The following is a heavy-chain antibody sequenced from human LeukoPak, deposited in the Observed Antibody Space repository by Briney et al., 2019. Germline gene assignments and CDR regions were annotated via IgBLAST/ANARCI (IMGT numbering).Heavy chain of an antibody. V-gene: IGHV1-2*02. Sequence: GASVKVSCTAGYTFTGYYMHWVRQAPGQGLEWMGWINPNSGGTNYAQKFQGRVTMTRDTSISTAYMELSRLRSDDTAVYYCARGGYSYGFNYWGQGTLVTVSA. CDR3: ARGGYSYGFNY. CDR2: INPNSGGT. J-gene: IGHJ4*02. CDR1: GYTFTGYY. D-gene: IGHD5-18*01.